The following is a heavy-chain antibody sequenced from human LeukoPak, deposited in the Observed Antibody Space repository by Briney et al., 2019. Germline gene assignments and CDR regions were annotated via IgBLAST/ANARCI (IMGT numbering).Heavy chain of an antibody. CDR1: GGSISSFY. D-gene: IGHD4-17*01. CDR2: IYSSGST. V-gene: IGHV4-59*01. J-gene: IGHJ4*02. CDR3: ARTYGDYYFDY. Sequence: SENLSLTCTVSGGSISSFYWSWIRQPQGQGLEGFGNIYSSGSTSYKSSRKSRVAISVDTSKNQFSLRLSSVTAADTAVYYCARTYGDYYFDYWGQGTLVTVSS.